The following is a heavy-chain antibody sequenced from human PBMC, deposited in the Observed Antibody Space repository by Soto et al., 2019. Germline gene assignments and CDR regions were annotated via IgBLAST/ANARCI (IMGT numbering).Heavy chain of an antibody. V-gene: IGHV4-34*01. CDR1: GGSFSGYY. D-gene: IGHD3-10*01. Sequence: QVQLQQWGAGLLKPSETLSLTCAVYGGSFSGYYWSWIRQPPGKGLEWIGEINHSGSTNYNPSLKSRVTISVDTSKNQFSLKLSSVTAADTAVYYCARGKGYYQHYGMDVWGQGTTVTVSS. J-gene: IGHJ6*02. CDR3: ARGKGYYQHYGMDV. CDR2: INHSGST.